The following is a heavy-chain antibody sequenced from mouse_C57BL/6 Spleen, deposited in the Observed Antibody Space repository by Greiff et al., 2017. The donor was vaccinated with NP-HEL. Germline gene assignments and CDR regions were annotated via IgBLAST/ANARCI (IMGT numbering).Heavy chain of an antibody. CDR2: IDPSDSYT. V-gene: IGHV1-69*01. CDR1: GYTFTSYW. D-gene: IGHD2-3*01. J-gene: IGHJ3*01. CDR3: ARAYDGYLSY. Sequence: QVQLKQPGAELVMPGASVKLSCKASGYTFTSYWMHWVKQRPGQGLEWIGEIDPSDSYTNYNQKFKGKSTLTVDKSSSTAYMQLSSLTSEDSAVYYCARAYDGYLSYWGQGTLVTVSA.